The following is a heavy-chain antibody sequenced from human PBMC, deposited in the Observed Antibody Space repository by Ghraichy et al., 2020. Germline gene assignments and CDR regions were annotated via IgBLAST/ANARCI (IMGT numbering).Heavy chain of an antibody. CDR2: IWYDGNNK. CDR3: AKSTCSDGTCPLYYFDY. D-gene: IGHD2-15*01. V-gene: IGHV3-33*06. CDR1: GFTFNSYG. J-gene: IGHJ4*02. Sequence: SCAASGFTFNSYGMHWVRQAPGKGLEWVAVIWYDGNNKYYADSVKGRFTISRDNSKNTLYLQMNSLRAEDTAVYYCAKSTCSDGTCPLYYFDYWGQGTLVTVSS.